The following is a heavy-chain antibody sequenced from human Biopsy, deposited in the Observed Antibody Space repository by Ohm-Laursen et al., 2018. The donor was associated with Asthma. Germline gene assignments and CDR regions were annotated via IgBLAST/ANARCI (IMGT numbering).Heavy chain of an antibody. J-gene: IGHJ1*01. CDR3: ARTFHFWSPYHAEHYQL. V-gene: IGHV3-48*01. D-gene: IGHD3-3*01. Sequence: SLRLSCSASGFTFSSYSMNWVRQAPGKGLEWVSYISSSSSSTIYYADSVKDRFTISRDNAKNSLYLQMNSLRAEDTAVYYCARTFHFWSPYHAEHYQLWGQGTLVTVSS. CDR1: GFTFSSYS. CDR2: ISSSSSSTI.